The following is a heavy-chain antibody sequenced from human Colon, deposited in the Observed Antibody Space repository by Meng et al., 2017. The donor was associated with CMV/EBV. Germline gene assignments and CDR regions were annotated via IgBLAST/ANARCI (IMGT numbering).Heavy chain of an antibody. J-gene: IGHJ4*02. Sequence: GESLKISCAASGFTFSSYGMHWVRQAPGKGLEWVSSISSSSSYIYYADSVKGRFTISRDNAKNSLYLQMNSLRAEDTAVYYCARVRDSAIDYWGQGTLVTVSS. CDR2: ISSSSSYI. CDR3: ARVRDSAIDY. D-gene: IGHD2-15*01. V-gene: IGHV3-21*01. CDR1: GFTFSSYG.